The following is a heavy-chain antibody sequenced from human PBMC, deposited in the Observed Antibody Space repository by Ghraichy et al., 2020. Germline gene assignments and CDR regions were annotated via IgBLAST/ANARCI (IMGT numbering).Heavy chain of an antibody. D-gene: IGHD2-2*01. J-gene: IGHJ6*02. V-gene: IGHV3-7*01. Sequence: GGSLRLSCAVSGFTFSSYWMSWVRQVPGKGLEWVARIKEDGSDKSYVDSLRGRFTISRDNAKNSLYLQMSSLRAEDTAVYYCARRLVVPGASGWGYGLDVWGHGTTVTVSS. CDR2: IKEDGSDK. CDR1: GFTFSSYW. CDR3: ARRLVVPGASGWGYGLDV.